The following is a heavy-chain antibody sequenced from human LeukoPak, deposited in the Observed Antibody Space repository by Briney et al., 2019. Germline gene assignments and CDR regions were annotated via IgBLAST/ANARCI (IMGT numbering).Heavy chain of an antibody. CDR2: IYYSGST. D-gene: IGHD3-9*01. CDR1: GGSISSSSYY. CDR3: ARAYDVLTGYSI. Sequence: SETLSLTCTVSGGSISSSSYYWGWIRQPPGKGLAWIGSIYYSGSTYYNPSLKSRITISVDTSKNQISLKVGSVTAADTAVYYCARAYDVLTGYSIWGQGTLVTVSS. V-gene: IGHV4-39*01. J-gene: IGHJ4*02.